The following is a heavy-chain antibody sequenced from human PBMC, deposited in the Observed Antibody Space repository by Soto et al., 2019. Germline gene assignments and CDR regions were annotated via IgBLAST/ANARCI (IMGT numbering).Heavy chain of an antibody. J-gene: IGHJ4*02. CDR3: AKGGLELQISEFDY. Sequence: GGSLRLSCAASGFTFSSYAMSWVRQAPGKGLEWVLAISGSGGSTYYADSVKGRFTISRDNSKNTLYLQMNSLRAEDTAVYYCAKGGLELQISEFDYWGQGTLVTVSS. V-gene: IGHV3-23*01. CDR1: GFTFSSYA. D-gene: IGHD1-7*01. CDR2: ISGSGGST.